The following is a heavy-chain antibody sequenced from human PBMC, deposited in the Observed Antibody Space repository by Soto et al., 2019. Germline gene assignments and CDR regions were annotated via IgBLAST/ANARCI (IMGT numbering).Heavy chain of an antibody. Sequence: PGGSLRLPCAASGFTFSGYDMHWVRQSTGKGLEWVSAIGTAGDTYYPGSVKGRFTISRENAKNSLYLQMNSLRAGDTAVYYCARGVDTAIAPEIGWFDPWGQGTLVTVSS. J-gene: IGHJ5*02. CDR2: IGTAGDT. CDR1: GFTFSGYD. CDR3: ARGVDTAIAPEIGWFDP. D-gene: IGHD5-18*01. V-gene: IGHV3-13*01.